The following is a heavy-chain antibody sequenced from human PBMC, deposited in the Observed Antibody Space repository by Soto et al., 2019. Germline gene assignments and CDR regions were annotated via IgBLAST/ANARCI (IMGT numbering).Heavy chain of an antibody. Sequence: QVQLQQWGAGPLRPLETLSLTCGVSGGSFSGYYWAWIRQSPGKGLEWIGEINDRGSINYNPSLKSRVGISVDTSKKHYSLNLRSVTAADTAVYYCARESHDILTGPPWVWYFDLWGRCTLVPVSS. D-gene: IGHD3-9*01. CDR2: INDRGSI. CDR3: ARESHDILTGPPWVWYFDL. J-gene: IGHJ2*01. V-gene: IGHV4-34*01. CDR1: GGSFSGYY.